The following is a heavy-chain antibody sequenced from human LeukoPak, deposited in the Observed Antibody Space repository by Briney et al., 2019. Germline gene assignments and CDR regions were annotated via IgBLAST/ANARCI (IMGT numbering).Heavy chain of an antibody. CDR3: ARDGRHVLRFLEWLPSDY. CDR1: GFTFSSYA. V-gene: IGHV3-30-3*01. Sequence: GRSLRLSCAASGFTFSSYATHWVRQAPGKGLEWVAVISYDGSNKYYADSVKGRFTISRDNSKNTLYLQMNSLRAEDTAVYYCARDGRHVLRFLEWLPSDYWGQGTLVTVSS. D-gene: IGHD3-3*01. J-gene: IGHJ4*02. CDR2: ISYDGSNK.